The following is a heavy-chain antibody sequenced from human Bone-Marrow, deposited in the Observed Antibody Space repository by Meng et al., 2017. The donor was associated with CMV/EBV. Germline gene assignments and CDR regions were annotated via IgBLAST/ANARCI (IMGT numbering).Heavy chain of an antibody. Sequence: CAASGFSFSSYGMRWVRQAPGRGLEWVAVVSYDGSNKDYADSVKGRFTISRDNSKNTLYLQMNSLRAEDTAVYYCARSGHHWYFDLWGRGTLVTVSS. D-gene: IGHD1-26*01. CDR3: ARSGHHWYFDL. CDR2: VSYDGSNK. V-gene: IGHV3-30*03. CDR1: GFSFSSYG. J-gene: IGHJ2*01.